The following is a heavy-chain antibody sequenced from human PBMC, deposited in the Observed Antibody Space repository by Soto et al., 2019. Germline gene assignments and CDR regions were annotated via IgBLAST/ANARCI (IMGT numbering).Heavy chain of an antibody. V-gene: IGHV3-30-3*01. Sequence: QVQLVESGGGVVQPGRSLRLSCAASGFTFSSYAMHWVRQAPGKGLEWVAVMSYDGSNKYYADSVKGRFTISRDNSKNTLYLQMNSLRAEDTAVYYCARDPGVYDILTPACLDYWGQGTLVTVSS. CDR1: GFTFSSYA. D-gene: IGHD3-9*01. CDR3: ARDPGVYDILTPACLDY. CDR2: MSYDGSNK. J-gene: IGHJ4*02.